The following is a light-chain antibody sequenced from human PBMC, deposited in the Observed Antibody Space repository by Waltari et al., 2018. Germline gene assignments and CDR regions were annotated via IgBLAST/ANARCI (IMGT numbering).Light chain of an antibody. Sequence: EIVLTQSPGTMSLSSGESAPLSCRASQSVSRALAWYQQKPGQAPRLLIYGASNRATGIPDRFSGSGSGTDFSLTISSLEPEDFAVYYCQHYLRLPATFGQGTKVEIK. CDR3: QHYLRLPAT. CDR1: QSVSRA. J-gene: IGKJ1*01. V-gene: IGKV3-20*01. CDR2: GAS.